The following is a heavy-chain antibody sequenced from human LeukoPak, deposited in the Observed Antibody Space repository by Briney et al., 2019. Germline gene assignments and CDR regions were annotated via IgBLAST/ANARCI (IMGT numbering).Heavy chain of an antibody. V-gene: IGHV3-23*01. D-gene: IGHD3-16*01. CDR3: AREIGQLDY. Sequence: PGGSLRLSCAASGFTFSSYAMSWVRQAPGKGLEWVSVISGSGGTTYYADSVKGRFTISRDNSKNTLYLQINSLRAEDTAVYYCAREIGQLDYWGQGTLVTVSS. CDR2: ISGSGGTT. J-gene: IGHJ4*02. CDR1: GFTFSSYA.